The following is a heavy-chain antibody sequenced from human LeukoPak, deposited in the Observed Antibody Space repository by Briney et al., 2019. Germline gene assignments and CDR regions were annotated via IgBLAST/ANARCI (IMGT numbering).Heavy chain of an antibody. V-gene: IGHV3-48*04. CDR2: ISSSSGTI. Sequence: GGSLRLSCAASGFTFSSYSMNWVRQAPGKGLEWVSYISSSSGTIYYADSVRGRFTISRDSAKNSLYLQMNSLRAEDTAVYYCARPIVSSSWYYFDYWGQGTLVTVSS. D-gene: IGHD6-13*01. CDR3: ARPIVSSSWYYFDY. CDR1: GFTFSSYS. J-gene: IGHJ4*02.